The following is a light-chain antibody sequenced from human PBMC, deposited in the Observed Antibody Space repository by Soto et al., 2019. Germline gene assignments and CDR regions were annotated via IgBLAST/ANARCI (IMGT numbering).Light chain of an antibody. CDR1: QSVSSN. CDR3: QPYNNWPRT. V-gene: IGKV3-15*01. CDR2: GAS. Sequence: EIVMTQSPATLSVSPGERATLSCRASQSVSSNLAWYQQKPGQAPRLLIYGASTRATGIPARFSGSRSGTDFTLTISSLQSKDVAVYYGQPYNNWPRTFGQGTK. J-gene: IGKJ1*01.